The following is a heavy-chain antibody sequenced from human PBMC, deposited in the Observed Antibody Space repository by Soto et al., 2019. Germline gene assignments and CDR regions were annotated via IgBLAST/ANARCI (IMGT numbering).Heavy chain of an antibody. D-gene: IGHD6-19*01. CDR3: AKGCGGGWYDD. J-gene: IGHJ4*02. V-gene: IGHV3-23*01. CDR2: ISGSGTNT. CDR1: GFTFSSCS. Sequence: EVQLLESGGGLVQPGGSPRLSCAASGFTFSSCSMAWVRLAPGKGLEWVSSISGSGTNTYYSDSVRGRFTISRDNSKNTLYLQMNSLRGDDTAVYYCAKGCGGGWYDDWGQRTLVTVSS.